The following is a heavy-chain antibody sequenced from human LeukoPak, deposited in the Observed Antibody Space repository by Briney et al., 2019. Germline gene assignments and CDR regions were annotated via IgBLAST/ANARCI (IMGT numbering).Heavy chain of an antibody. CDR2: ISGSGDST. J-gene: IGHJ4*02. CDR3: AKLGPMIVVVPRFDY. CDR1: GFTFSSYG. Sequence: GGSLRLSCAASGFTFSSYGMSWVRQAPGKGLEWVSAISGSGDSTYYADSVKGRFTISRDNSKNTLYLQMNSLRAEDTAVYYCAKLGPMIVVVPRFDYWGQGTLVTVSS. D-gene: IGHD3-22*01. V-gene: IGHV3-23*01.